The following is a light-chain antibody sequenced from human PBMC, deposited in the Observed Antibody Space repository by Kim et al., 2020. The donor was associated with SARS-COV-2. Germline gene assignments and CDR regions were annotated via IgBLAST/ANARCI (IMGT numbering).Light chain of an antibody. CDR1: NIGSEA. CDR3: QVWDRSSDHQGG. V-gene: IGLV3-12*02. CDR2: SDR. Sequence: TARMAWVICGGNNIGSEAEHWYQQKPGQDPVLVIYSDRNRPSGIPERFAGSNPGNTATLTISRIEAGDEADYYCQVWDRSSDHQGGFGGGTQLTVL. J-gene: IGLJ3*02.